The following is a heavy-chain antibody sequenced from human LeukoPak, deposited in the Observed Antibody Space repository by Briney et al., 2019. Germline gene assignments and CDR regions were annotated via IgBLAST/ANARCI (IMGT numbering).Heavy chain of an antibody. CDR3: ERDRYGDHTQEYFQH. V-gene: IGHV3-48*01. J-gene: IGHJ1*01. Sequence: GGALRLSCAASGFTFSSYSMNSVPQAPRKGLEWVSYISGSISTIYYADSVKSRFTISTDNAKNSRYMQMNSLTAENTAVYYCERDRYGDHTQEYFQHWGQGTLVTVSS. D-gene: IGHD4-17*01. CDR1: GFTFSSYS. CDR2: ISGSISTI.